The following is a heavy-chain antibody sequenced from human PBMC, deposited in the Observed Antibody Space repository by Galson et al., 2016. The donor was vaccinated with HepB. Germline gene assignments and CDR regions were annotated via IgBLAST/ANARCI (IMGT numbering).Heavy chain of an antibody. CDR3: ARNKAAATQFFGLDV. Sequence: SETLSLTCTVSGGSISSYYWSWIRQPPGKELEWIGYIYHSGTTDYKPSLKSRVTISIDTSKNQFSLNLSSMTAADTAVYYCARNKAAATQFFGLDVWGQGTTVIVSS. CDR2: IYHSGTT. CDR1: GGSISSYY. D-gene: IGHD6-13*01. J-gene: IGHJ6*02. V-gene: IGHV4-59*01.